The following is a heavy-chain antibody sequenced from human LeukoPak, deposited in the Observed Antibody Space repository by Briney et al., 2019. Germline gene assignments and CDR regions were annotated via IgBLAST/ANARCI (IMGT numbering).Heavy chain of an antibody. Sequence: GESLKISCKGSGYSFTTYWIGWVRQMPGKGLEWMGIIYPGGSDTRYSPSFQGQVTISADKSISTAYLQWSSLKASDTAMYYCARGAARTYYYYYYMDVWGKGTTVTVSS. CDR1: GYSFTTYW. CDR3: ARGAARTYYYYYYMDV. J-gene: IGHJ6*03. V-gene: IGHV5-51*01. CDR2: IYPGGSDT. D-gene: IGHD6-6*01.